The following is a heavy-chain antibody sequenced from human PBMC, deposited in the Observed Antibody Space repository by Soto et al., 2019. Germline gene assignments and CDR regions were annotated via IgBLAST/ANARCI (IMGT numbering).Heavy chain of an antibody. J-gene: IGHJ4*02. D-gene: IGHD3-3*01. V-gene: IGHV3-9*01. CDR1: GFTFDDYA. Sequence: DVQLVESGGGLVQPGRSLRLSCAASGFTFDDYAMHWVRQVPGKGLEWVSGISWNSVRIGYADSVKERFTISRDNAKNSLYLQMNSLRAEDTALYYCAKGAITIFGVVSADFDYWGQGTLVTVSS. CDR3: AKGAITIFGVVSADFDY. CDR2: ISWNSVRI.